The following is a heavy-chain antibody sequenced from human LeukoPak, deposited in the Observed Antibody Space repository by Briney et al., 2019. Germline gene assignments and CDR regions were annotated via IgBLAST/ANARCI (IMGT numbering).Heavy chain of an antibody. Sequence: GASVKVSCKASGYTFTGYYMHWVRQAPGQGLEWMGWINPNSGGRNYAQKFQGRVTMTRDTSISTAYMELSRLRSDDTAVYYCARDLYCSGGSCYPRWGQGTLVTVSS. CDR2: INPNSGGR. J-gene: IGHJ4*02. CDR3: ARDLYCSGGSCYPR. V-gene: IGHV1-2*02. CDR1: GYTFTGYY. D-gene: IGHD2-15*01.